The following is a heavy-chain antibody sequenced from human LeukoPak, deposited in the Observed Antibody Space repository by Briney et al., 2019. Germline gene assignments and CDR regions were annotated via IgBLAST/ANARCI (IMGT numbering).Heavy chain of an antibody. CDR1: GYTFTRYY. D-gene: IGHD5-18*01. CDR3: ARAIEGYSYGYEFDY. V-gene: IGHV1-46*01. J-gene: IGHJ4*02. Sequence: ASVKVSCKASGYTFTRYYMHWVRQAPGQGLEWMGIINPSDGSTNYAQKSQGRVTMTRDTSTSTVYMEPSSLRSEDTAVYYCARAIEGYSYGYEFDYWGQGTLVTVSS. CDR2: INPSDGST.